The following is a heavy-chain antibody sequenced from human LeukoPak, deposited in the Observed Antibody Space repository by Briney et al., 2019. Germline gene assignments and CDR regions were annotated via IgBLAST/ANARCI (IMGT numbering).Heavy chain of an antibody. CDR3: ARVSSNNWYNERGAFDI. J-gene: IGHJ3*02. Sequence: GGSLRLSCAASGFTFSSYGMSWVRQAPGKGLEWVSAISGSGGSTYYADSVKGRFTISRDNSKNTLYLQMNSLRAEDTAVYYCARVSSNNWYNERGAFDIWGQGTMVTVSS. CDR1: GFTFSSYG. CDR2: ISGSGGST. D-gene: IGHD6-13*01. V-gene: IGHV3-23*01.